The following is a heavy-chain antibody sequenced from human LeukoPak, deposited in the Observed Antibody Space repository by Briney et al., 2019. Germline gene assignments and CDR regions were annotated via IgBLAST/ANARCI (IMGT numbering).Heavy chain of an antibody. CDR3: ARGRGASSSWYGYYYYMDV. CDR2: IYYSGST. J-gene: IGHJ6*03. V-gene: IGHV4-59*12. D-gene: IGHD6-13*01. Sequence: SETLSLTCTVSGGSISSYYWSWIRQPPGKGLEWLGYIYYSGSTSYNPPLKSRVTISVDTSKNQFSLKLSSVTAADTAVYYCARGRGASSSWYGYYYYMDVWGKGTTVTVSS. CDR1: GGSISSYY.